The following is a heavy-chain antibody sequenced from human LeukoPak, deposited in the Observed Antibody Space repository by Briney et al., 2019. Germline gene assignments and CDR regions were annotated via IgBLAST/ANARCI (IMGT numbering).Heavy chain of an antibody. D-gene: IGHD6-13*01. CDR2: IIPIFGTA. Sequence: AVTVSCKGCGGTFSSYAISWVRQAPGQGLEWMGWIIPIFGTANYAQRFQGRVTITADESTSTAYMELSSLRSEDTAVYYCARSGNRIAAAGTDYFDYWGQGTLVTVSS. CDR1: GGTFSSYA. J-gene: IGHJ4*02. V-gene: IGHV1-69*13. CDR3: ARSGNRIAAAGTDYFDY.